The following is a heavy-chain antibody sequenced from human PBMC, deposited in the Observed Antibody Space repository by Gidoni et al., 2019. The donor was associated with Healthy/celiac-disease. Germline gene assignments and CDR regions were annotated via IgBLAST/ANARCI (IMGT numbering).Heavy chain of an antibody. D-gene: IGHD3-10*01. CDR3: ARAPPALFGSGMHGNRNYYYYGMYV. CDR1: GFTFRSEG. Sequence: QVQLVESGGGVVQPGRSLRLSCAATGFTFRSEGMHWVRQDPGKGLEWVAVLWYDGSHKYYADSVKGRFTISRDNSQITLYLHMNSLRAEDTAVSYCARAPPALFGSGMHGNRNYYYYGMYVWGQGTTVTVSS. J-gene: IGHJ6*02. CDR2: LWYDGSHK. V-gene: IGHV3-33*01.